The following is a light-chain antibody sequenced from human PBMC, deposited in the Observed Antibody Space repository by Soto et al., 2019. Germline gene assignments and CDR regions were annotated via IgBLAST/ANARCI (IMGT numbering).Light chain of an antibody. J-gene: IGKJ1*01. CDR3: QQYNSYWT. CDR2: DAS. CDR1: QNVYNW. Sequence: DIQLTQSPSTLSASVGDTVTITCRASQNVYNWLAWYQQKPGKAPNLLILDASSLESGVPSRFRGSGSGTQFTLTISGLQPDDVANYYCQQYNSYWTFGQGTKVDIK. V-gene: IGKV1-5*01.